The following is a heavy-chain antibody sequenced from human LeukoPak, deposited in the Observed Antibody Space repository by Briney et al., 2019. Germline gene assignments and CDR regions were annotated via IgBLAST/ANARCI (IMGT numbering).Heavy chain of an antibody. D-gene: IGHD6-19*01. CDR3: AREIESSGWYDY. J-gene: IGHJ4*02. CDR2: ISGDGGST. CDR1: GFMFHDYA. Sequence: PGGSLRLSCAAPGFMFHDYAIHWVRQAPGKGLEGVSLISGDGGSTFYADSVKGRFTISRDNSKNSLYLQMNSLRSDDTALYYCAREIESSGWYDYWGQGTLVTVSS. V-gene: IGHV3-43*02.